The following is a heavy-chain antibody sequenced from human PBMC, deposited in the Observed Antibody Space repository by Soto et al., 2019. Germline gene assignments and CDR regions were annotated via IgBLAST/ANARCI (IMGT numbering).Heavy chain of an antibody. CDR1: GFTFGSYD. CDR2: ITGSDGTA. CDR3: ARGRYYDSTGGGYRGFDN. J-gene: IGHJ4*02. V-gene: IGHV3-23*01. Sequence: EVQLLESGGGLVQPGGSQRLSCEASGFTFGSYDMQWVRQAPGKGLEWVSGITGSDGTAYYADSVKGRFAISRDNSKNTLYLQMNSLRAEDTAVYFCARGRYYDSTGGGYRGFDNWGQGSLLTVS. D-gene: IGHD3-16*01.